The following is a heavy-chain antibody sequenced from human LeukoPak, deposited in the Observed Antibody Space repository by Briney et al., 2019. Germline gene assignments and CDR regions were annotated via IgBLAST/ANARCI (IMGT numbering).Heavy chain of an antibody. CDR2: ISPYNGNP. CDR3: ARDQYDYVWGSYRPYFDY. J-gene: IGHJ4*02. Sequence: ASMKVSWKASGFTFTSYGIRWVRQAPGQGLEWSGSISPYNGNPNYAERLQGRVIMTTDTSTRTAYMELRSLRSDDTAVFYCARDQYDYVWGSYRPYFDYWGQGTLVTVSP. D-gene: IGHD3-16*02. CDR1: GFTFTSYG. V-gene: IGHV1-18*04.